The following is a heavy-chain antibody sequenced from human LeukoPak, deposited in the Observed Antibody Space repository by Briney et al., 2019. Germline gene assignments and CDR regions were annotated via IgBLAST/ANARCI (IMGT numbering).Heavy chain of an antibody. D-gene: IGHD3-10*01. CDR3: ARGTWYYYGSGSYYRVFDY. Sequence: PSETLSLTCAVYGGSFRGYYWSWIRQPPGKGLEWIGEINHSGSTNYNPSLKSRVTISVDTSKNQFSLKLSSVTAADTAVYYCARGTWYYYGSGSYYRVFDYWGQGTLVTVSS. J-gene: IGHJ4*02. V-gene: IGHV4-34*01. CDR2: INHSGST. CDR1: GGSFRGYY.